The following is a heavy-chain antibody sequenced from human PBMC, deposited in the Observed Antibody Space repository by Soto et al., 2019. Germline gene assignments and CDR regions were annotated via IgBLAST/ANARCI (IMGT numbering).Heavy chain of an antibody. CDR2: IYHSGST. J-gene: IGHJ3*02. CDR1: GGSISSGGYS. V-gene: IGHV4-30-2*01. CDR3: AGGRYYYDSSGPGAFDI. Sequence: QLQLQESGSGLVKPLQTLSLTCAVSGGSISSGGYSWSWIRQPPGKGLEWIGYIYHSGSTYYNPSLKSRVTISVDRSKNQFSLKLSSVTAADTAVYYCAGGRYYYDSSGPGAFDIWGQGTMVTVSS. D-gene: IGHD3-22*01.